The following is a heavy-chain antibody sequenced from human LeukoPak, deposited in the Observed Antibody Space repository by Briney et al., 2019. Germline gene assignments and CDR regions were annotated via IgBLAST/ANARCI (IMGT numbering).Heavy chain of an antibody. V-gene: IGHV3-73*01. J-gene: IGHJ4*02. CDR3: TRRIDGSGSSGYFDY. CDR2: IRNKANSYAT. D-gene: IGHD3-10*01. CDR1: GFTFSGSA. Sequence: GGSLRLSCAASGFTFSGSAMHWVRQASGKGLEWVGRIRNKANSYATAYAASVNGRFTISRDDSKNTAYLQMNSLKTEDTALYYCTRRIDGSGSSGYFDYWGQGTLVTVSS.